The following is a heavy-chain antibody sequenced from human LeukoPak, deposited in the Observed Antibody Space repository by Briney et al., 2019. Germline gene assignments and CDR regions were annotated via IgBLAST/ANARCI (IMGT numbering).Heavy chain of an antibody. D-gene: IGHD6-13*01. CDR2: ISWNSGNI. J-gene: IGHJ4*02. Sequence: GGSLRLSCAASGIIFDDYSMYWVRQAPGKGLEWVSSISWNSGNIDYADSVKGRFTISRDNAKDSVYLQMNNLRAEDTAVYYCARLPGRFDSSSWYGYYWGQGALVTVSS. CDR1: GIIFDDYS. CDR3: ARLPGRFDSSSWYGYY. V-gene: IGHV3-9*01.